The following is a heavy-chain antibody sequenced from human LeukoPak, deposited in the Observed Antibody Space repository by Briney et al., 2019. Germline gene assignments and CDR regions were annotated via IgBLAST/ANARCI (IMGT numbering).Heavy chain of an antibody. CDR2: IYHSGST. V-gene: IGHV4-4*02. CDR1: GGSISSSNW. CDR3: ARDLVEAVAAIDAFDI. Sequence: PSGTLSLTCAVSGGSISSSNWWSWVRQPPGKGLEWIGEIYHSGSTNYNPSLKSRVTISVDKSKNQFSLKLSSVTAADTAVYYCARDLVEAVAAIDAFDIWGQGTMVTVSS. J-gene: IGHJ3*02. D-gene: IGHD6-19*01.